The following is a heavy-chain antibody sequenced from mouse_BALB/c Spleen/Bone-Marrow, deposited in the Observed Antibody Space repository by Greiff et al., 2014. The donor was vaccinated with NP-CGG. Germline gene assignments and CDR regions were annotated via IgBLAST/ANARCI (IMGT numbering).Heavy chain of an antibody. V-gene: IGHV5-17*02. CDR1: GFTFSSFG. J-gene: IGHJ2*01. CDR3: AISGSSSGYFDY. D-gene: IGHD1-1*01. CDR2: ISSGSSTI. Sequence: EVQRVESEGGLVQPGGSRKLSCAASGFTFSSFGMHWVRQAPEKGLEWVAYISSGSSTIYYADTVMGRFTISRDNPKNTLFLQMTSLRSEDTAMYYCAISGSSSGYFDYWGQGTTLTVSS.